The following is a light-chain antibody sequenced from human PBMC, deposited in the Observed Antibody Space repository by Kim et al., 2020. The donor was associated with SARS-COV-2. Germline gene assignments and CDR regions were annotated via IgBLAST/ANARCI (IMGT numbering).Light chain of an antibody. CDR1: QSISSP. J-gene: IGKJ2*01. CDR3: QQYNTYSGT. Sequence: DIQMTQSPSSLSASVGDRVTITCRASQSISSPLAWYQQKPGKAPKLLIYKASSLESGVPSRFSGSGSGTEFTLTISSLQPDDFAIYYCQQYNTYSGTFGQGTKVDIK. CDR2: KAS. V-gene: IGKV1-5*03.